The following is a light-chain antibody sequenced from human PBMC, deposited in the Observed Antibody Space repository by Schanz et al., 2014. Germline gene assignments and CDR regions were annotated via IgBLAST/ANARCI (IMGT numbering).Light chain of an antibody. V-gene: IGKV3-20*01. Sequence: EIVLTQSPGTLSLSPGERATLSCRASQSVSGSNLAWYQQKPGQAPRLLIYGASSRATGIPDRFSGSGSGTDFTLTFSRLEPEDFAVYYCQQYGTAPVTFGQGTRLEIK. CDR1: QSVSGSN. J-gene: IGKJ2*01. CDR2: GAS. CDR3: QQYGTAPVT.